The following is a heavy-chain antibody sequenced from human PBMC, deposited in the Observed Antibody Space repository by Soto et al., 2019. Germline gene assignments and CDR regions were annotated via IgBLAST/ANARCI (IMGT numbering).Heavy chain of an antibody. Sequence: ASVKVSCKASGYTFVTYGISWVRQAPGQGLEWMGWISAYNGNTNYAQKLQGRVTMTTDTSTSTAYMELRSLRSDDTAIYYCARVVGALGDLDYWGQGTLGTVSS. CDR2: ISAYNGNT. CDR1: GYTFVTYG. D-gene: IGHD2-15*01. CDR3: ARVVGALGDLDY. J-gene: IGHJ4*02. V-gene: IGHV1-18*01.